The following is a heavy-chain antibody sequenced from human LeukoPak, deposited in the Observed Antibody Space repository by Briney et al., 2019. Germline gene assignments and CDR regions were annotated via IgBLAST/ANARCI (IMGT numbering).Heavy chain of an antibody. CDR2: ISASGDST. CDR3: AREDNNGPDY. J-gene: IGHJ4*02. Sequence: GGSLRLSCAASGFTFSKYAMSWVRQAPGKGLEWVSGISASGDSTYYADSVKGRFTISRDNAENSLYLQMNSLRAEDTAVYYCAREDNNGPDYWGQGTLVTVSS. V-gene: IGHV3-23*01. D-gene: IGHD1-14*01. CDR1: GFTFSKYA.